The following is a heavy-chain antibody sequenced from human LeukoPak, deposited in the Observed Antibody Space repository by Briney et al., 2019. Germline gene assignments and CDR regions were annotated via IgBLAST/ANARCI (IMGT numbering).Heavy chain of an antibody. J-gene: IGHJ5*02. CDR1: GGSFSGYY. CDR2: IDHSGST. V-gene: IGHV4-34*01. D-gene: IGHD2-2*01. CDR3: ARGVVPAAIDNWFDP. Sequence: KPSETLSLTCAVYGGSFSGYYWSWIRQPPGKGLEWIGEIDHSGSTNYNPSLKSRVTISVDTSKNQFSLKLSSVTAADTAVYYCARGVVPAAIDNWFDPWGQGTLVTVSS.